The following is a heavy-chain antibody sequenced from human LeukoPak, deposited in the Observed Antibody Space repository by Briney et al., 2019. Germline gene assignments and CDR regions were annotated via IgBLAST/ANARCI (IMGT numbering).Heavy chain of an antibody. Sequence: GGSLRLSCAASGFTFSSYPMHWVRQAPGKGLEWVAVISYDGSNKYYADSVKGRFTISRDNSKNTLYLQMNSLRAEDTDVYYCSGWYEWGEFDYWGQGTLVTVSS. CDR2: ISYDGSNK. CDR1: GFTFSSYP. CDR3: SGWYEWGEFDY. D-gene: IGHD6-19*01. J-gene: IGHJ4*02. V-gene: IGHV3-30-3*01.